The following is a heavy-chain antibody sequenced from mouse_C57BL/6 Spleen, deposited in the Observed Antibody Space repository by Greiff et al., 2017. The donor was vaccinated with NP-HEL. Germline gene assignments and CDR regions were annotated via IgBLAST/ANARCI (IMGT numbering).Heavy chain of an antibody. V-gene: IGHV1-42*01. Sequence: VQLQQSGPELVKPGASVKISCKASGYSFTGYYMNWVKQSPEKSLEWIGEINPSTGGTTYNQKFKAKATLTVDKSSSTAYMQLKSLTSEDSAVYYCARSNYDYDDAYWGQGTLVTVSA. CDR2: INPSTGGT. D-gene: IGHD2-4*01. J-gene: IGHJ3*01. CDR3: ARSNYDYDDAY. CDR1: GYSFTGYY.